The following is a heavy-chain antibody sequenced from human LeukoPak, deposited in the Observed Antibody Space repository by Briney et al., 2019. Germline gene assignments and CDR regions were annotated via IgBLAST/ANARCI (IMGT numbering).Heavy chain of an antibody. Sequence: GSLRLSCVASGFTLSSYWMSWVRQAPGKGLEWVSYISSGSTIYYADSVKGRFTISRGNAKNSLYLQMNSLRAEDTAVYYCAELGITMIGGVWGKGTTVTISS. CDR1: GFTLSSYW. D-gene: IGHD3-10*02. J-gene: IGHJ6*04. CDR3: AELGITMIGGV. CDR2: ISSGSTI. V-gene: IGHV3-48*04.